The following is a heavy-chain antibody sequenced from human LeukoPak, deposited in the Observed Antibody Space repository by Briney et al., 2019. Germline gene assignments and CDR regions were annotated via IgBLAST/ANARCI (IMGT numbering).Heavy chain of an antibody. CDR3: ARDRRRELLHAFDI. CDR1: GGSISSYY. V-gene: IGHV4-59*01. CDR2: IYYSGST. D-gene: IGHD1-26*01. Sequence: SETLSLTCTVSGGSISSYYWSWIRQPPGKGLEWIGYIYYSGSTKYNPSLKSRVTISVDASKTQFSLKLGSVTAADTAVYYCARDRRRELLHAFDIWGQGTMVTVSS. J-gene: IGHJ3*02.